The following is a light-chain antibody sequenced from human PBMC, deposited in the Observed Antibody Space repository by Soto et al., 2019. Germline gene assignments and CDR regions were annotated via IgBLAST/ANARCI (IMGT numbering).Light chain of an antibody. CDR3: QQYNSYPWT. V-gene: IGKV1-5*03. CDR2: KES. J-gene: IGKJ1*01. CDR1: QSISSW. Sequence: DIQMTQYPSTLSASVGDRVTITCRASQSISSWLAWYQQKPGKAPKLLIYKESSLESGVPSRFSGSGSGTEFTLTISSLQPDDFATYYCQQYNSYPWTFGQGTKVEIK.